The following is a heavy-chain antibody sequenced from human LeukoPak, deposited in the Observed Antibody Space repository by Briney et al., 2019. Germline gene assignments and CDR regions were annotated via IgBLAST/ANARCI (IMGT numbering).Heavy chain of an antibody. V-gene: IGHV1-18*01. CDR1: GYTFTSYG. Sequence: ASVKVSCKASGYTFTSYGISWVRQAPGQGLEWMGWISAYNGNTNYAQKLQGRVTMTTDTSTSTAYMELRSLRSDDTAVYYCARDQDFWSGYSKERYFDYWGQGTLLTVSS. D-gene: IGHD3-3*01. CDR3: ARDQDFWSGYSKERYFDY. CDR2: ISAYNGNT. J-gene: IGHJ4*02.